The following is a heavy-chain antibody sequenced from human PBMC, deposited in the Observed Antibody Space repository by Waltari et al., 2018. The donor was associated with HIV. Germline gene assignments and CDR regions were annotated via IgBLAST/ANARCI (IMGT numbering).Heavy chain of an antibody. CDR1: GYTFVAYN. CDR2: INPGNGET. J-gene: IGHJ4*02. Sequence: QVQLAQSGAEVKSPGASVKVACRVSGYTFVAYNIHWVRQAPDEGLEWVGLINPGNGETDYSQKFQHWVSMTRDTSTNEVYLTLNKLRSGDTAIYYCARGESATWANFDFWGQGTLVSVSS. CDR3: ARGESATWANFDF. D-gene: IGHD1-26*01. V-gene: IGHV1-2*04.